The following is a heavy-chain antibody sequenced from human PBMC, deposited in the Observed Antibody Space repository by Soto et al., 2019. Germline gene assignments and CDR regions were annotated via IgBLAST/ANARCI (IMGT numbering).Heavy chain of an antibody. Sequence: QVQLVESGGGVVQPGRSLRLSCAASGFTFSIHAMHWVRQAPGKGLEWVAVISYDGNNIVYADSVKGRFTISRDNFENTLSLQMNRLREEDTGVYYCARRDSYGGPNNCGMDVWGQGTTVTV. D-gene: IGHD5-18*01. CDR2: ISYDGNNI. V-gene: IGHV3-30-3*01. CDR1: GFTFSIHA. J-gene: IGHJ6*02. CDR3: ARRDSYGGPNNCGMDV.